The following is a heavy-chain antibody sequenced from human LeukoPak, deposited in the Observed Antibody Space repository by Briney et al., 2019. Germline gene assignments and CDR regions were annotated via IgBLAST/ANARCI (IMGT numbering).Heavy chain of an antibody. J-gene: IGHJ6*03. CDR2: ISNSRST. Sequence: SETLSLTCTVSGGSISSHYWTWIRQSPVKGLEWIGDISNSRSTSYNPSLKSRVTISIDTSKNQFSLKLSSVTAADTAVYYCGRDALVGYFSYYYMDVWGKGTTVTGSS. D-gene: IGHD2-15*01. CDR1: GGSISSHY. V-gene: IGHV4-59*11. CDR3: GRDALVGYFSYYYMDV.